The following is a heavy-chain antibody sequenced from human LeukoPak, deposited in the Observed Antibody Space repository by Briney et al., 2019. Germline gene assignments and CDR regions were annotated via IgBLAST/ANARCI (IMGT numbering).Heavy chain of an antibody. CDR3: ARGGVTTAFDP. J-gene: IGHJ5*02. D-gene: IGHD4-17*01. CDR1: GFTFSSYG. V-gene: IGHV3-30*03. CDR2: ISYDGSNK. Sequence: GGSLRLSCAASGFTFSSYGMHWVRQAPGKGLEWVAVISYDGSNKYYADSVKGRFTISRDNSKNTLYLQMNSLRAEDTAVYYCARGGVTTAFDPWGQGTLVTVSS.